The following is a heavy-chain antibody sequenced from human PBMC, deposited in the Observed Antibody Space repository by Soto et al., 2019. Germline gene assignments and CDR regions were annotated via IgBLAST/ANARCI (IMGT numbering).Heavy chain of an antibody. V-gene: IGHV1-8*01. CDR3: PRARITIFGVVDSPDY. Sequence: QVQLVQSGAEVKKPGASVKVSCKASGYTFTSYDINWVRQATGQGLEWMGWMNPNSGNTGYAQKFQGRVTMTRNTSISTAYMELSSLRSEDTAVYYCPRARITIFGVVDSPDYWGQGTLVTVSS. CDR2: MNPNSGNT. CDR1: GYTFTSYD. J-gene: IGHJ4*02. D-gene: IGHD3-3*01.